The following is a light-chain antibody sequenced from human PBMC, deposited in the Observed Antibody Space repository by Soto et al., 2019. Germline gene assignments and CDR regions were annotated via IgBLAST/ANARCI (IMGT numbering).Light chain of an antibody. V-gene: IGKV1-39*01. J-gene: IGKJ3*01. CDR2: AAS. Sequence: DIQMTQSPSSLSASVGDRVTITCRASQSISSYLNWYQQKPGKAPKLLIYAASSLQSGVPSRFSGSGSGTDFPLTISSLQHEDFATYYGQQSYSTLLCTFGPETKVDIK. CDR3: QQSYSTLLCT. CDR1: QSISSY.